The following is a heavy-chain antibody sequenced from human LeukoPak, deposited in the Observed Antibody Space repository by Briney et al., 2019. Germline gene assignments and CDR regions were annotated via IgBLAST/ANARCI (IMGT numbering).Heavy chain of an antibody. D-gene: IGHD5-18*01. J-gene: IGHJ6*02. CDR3: AREPDTAMAYGMDV. V-gene: IGHV1-69*04. Sequence: GASVTVSCKASGGTFSNYAISWVRQAPGQGLEWMGRIIPIFGIANYAQKFQGRVTITADKSTSTAYMELSSLRSEDTAVYYCAREPDTAMAYGMDVWGQGTTVTVSS. CDR2: IIPIFGIA. CDR1: GGTFSNYA.